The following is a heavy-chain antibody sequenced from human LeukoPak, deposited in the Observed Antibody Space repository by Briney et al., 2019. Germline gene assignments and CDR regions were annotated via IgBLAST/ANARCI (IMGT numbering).Heavy chain of an antibody. CDR1: GSTLSSHW. Sequence: GGSLRLSCAASGSTLSSHWMHWVRQAPGKGLVWVSRINSDGSTTNYADSVKGRFTISRDKAENTLYLQMNSLRVEDTAVYYCTRRVSATRWFDPWGQGTLVTVSS. CDR3: TRRVSATRWFDP. J-gene: IGHJ5*02. CDR2: INSDGSTT. D-gene: IGHD2-15*01. V-gene: IGHV3-74*01.